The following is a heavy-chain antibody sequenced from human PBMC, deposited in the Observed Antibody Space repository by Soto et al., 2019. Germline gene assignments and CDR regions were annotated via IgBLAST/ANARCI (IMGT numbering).Heavy chain of an antibody. CDR3: AREAIVAGATTGMDV. Sequence: ASVQVSCTASGYTRRTFCMHWVRQAPVQGLEWMGVINPGYPAGRSTTYAQKFQGRVTMTTDTSTSTVYMELSRLRSDDTAVYYCAREAIVAGATTGMDVWGQGTTVTVSS. CDR2: INPGYPAGRST. CDR1: GYTRRTFC. J-gene: IGHJ6*02. D-gene: IGHD1-26*01. V-gene: IGHV1-46*01.